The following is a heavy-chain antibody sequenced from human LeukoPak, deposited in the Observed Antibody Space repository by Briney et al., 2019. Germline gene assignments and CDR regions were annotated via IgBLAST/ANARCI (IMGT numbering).Heavy chain of an antibody. D-gene: IGHD2-2*01. CDR2: ISSSSSYI. Sequence: GGTLRLSCAASGFPFSSYSMNWLRQAPGKGLEWVSSISSSSSYIYYADSVKGRFTISRDNAKNSLYLQRNSLRAEDTAVYYCARASSTSTDFDIWGQGTMVTVSS. CDR3: ARASSTSTDFDI. J-gene: IGHJ3*02. CDR1: GFPFSSYS. V-gene: IGHV3-21*01.